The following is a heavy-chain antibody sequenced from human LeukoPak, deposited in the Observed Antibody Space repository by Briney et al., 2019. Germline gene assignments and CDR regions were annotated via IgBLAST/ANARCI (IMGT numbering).Heavy chain of an antibody. CDR1: GGSISSGGYY. D-gene: IGHD6-19*01. J-gene: IGHJ4*02. CDR3: ARTPSSGWLYYFDY. V-gene: IGHV4-31*03. Sequence: SQTLSLTCTVSGGSISSGGYYWRWIRQHPGKGLEWIGYIYYSGSTYYNPSLKSRVTISVDTSKNQLSLKLSSVTAADTAVYYCARTPSSGWLYYFDYWGQGTLVTVSS. CDR2: IYYSGST.